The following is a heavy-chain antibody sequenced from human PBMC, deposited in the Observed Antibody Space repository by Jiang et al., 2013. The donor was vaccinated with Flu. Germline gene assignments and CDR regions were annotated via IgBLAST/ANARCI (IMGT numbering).Heavy chain of an antibody. CDR3: AKSGAGFPYGMDV. CDR2: VYDIGSP. V-gene: IGHV4-59*13. CDR1: GSSISSYY. D-gene: IGHD1-14*01. J-gene: IGHJ6*02. Sequence: GSGLVKPSETPSLTCTVSGSSISSYYWNWFRQSPRKGLEWIGYVYDIGSPSYSPSLKSRVTISVDTSKNQFSLRLNSVTAADTAVYYCAKSGAGFPYGMDVWGQGTTVFVSS.